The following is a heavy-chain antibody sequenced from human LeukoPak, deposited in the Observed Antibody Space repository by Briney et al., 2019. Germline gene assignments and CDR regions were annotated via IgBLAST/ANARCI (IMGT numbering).Heavy chain of an antibody. Sequence: ASVKVSCKASGYTFTSYAISWVRQAPGQGLEWMGWISTYSGNTNYAQKFQGRITMTTGTSTSTAYTELRSLRSDDTAVYYCARDFSSGYYYFDYWGQGTLVTVSS. V-gene: IGHV1-18*01. CDR2: ISTYSGNT. CDR3: ARDFSSGYYYFDY. J-gene: IGHJ4*02. D-gene: IGHD3-22*01. CDR1: GYTFTSYA.